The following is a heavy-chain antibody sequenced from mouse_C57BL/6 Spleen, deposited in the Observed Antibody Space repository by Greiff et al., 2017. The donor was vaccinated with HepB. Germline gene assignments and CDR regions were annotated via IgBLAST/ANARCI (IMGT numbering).Heavy chain of an antibody. J-gene: IGHJ1*03. CDR3: ARPITTVVEGWYFDV. D-gene: IGHD1-1*01. CDR1: GFTFSDYG. CDR2: ISSGSSTI. V-gene: IGHV5-17*01. Sequence: EVMLVESGGGLVKPGGSLKLSCAASGFTFSDYGMHWVRQAPEKGLEWVAYISSGSSTIYYADTVKGRFTISRDNAKNTLFLQMTSLRSEDTAMYYCARPITTVVEGWYFDVWGTGTTVTVSS.